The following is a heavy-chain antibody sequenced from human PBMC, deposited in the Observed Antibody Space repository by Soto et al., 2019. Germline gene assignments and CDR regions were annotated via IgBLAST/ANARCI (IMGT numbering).Heavy chain of an antibody. CDR3: ARSFNDWTTYFDY. D-gene: IGHD3-9*01. Sequence: LRLSCAASVFSVTDHYMTWVRQAPGKGLEWVSVLYTGGSAYYGDSVKGRFTISRDSSTNTLYLQMNSLKVGDTAFYFCARSFNDWTTYFDYWSEGTLVTVSS. J-gene: IGHJ4*02. CDR1: VFSVTDHY. V-gene: IGHV3-53*01. CDR2: LYTGGSA.